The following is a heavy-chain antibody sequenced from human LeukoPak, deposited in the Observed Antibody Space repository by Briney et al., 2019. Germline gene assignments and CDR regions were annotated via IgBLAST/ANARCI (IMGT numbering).Heavy chain of an antibody. Sequence: ASVKLSCKASGYTFTSYGISWVRQAPGQGLEWMGWISAYNGNTNYAQKLQGRVTMTTDTSTSTAYMELRSLRSDDTAVYYCARDLSYYYGSGSYYFDYWGQGTLVTVSS. J-gene: IGHJ4*02. CDR3: ARDLSYYYGSGSYYFDY. V-gene: IGHV1-18*04. CDR1: GYTFTSYG. D-gene: IGHD3-10*01. CDR2: ISAYNGNT.